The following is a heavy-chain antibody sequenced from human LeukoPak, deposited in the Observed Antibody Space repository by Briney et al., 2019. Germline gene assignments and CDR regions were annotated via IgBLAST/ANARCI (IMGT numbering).Heavy chain of an antibody. CDR3: ARGKIRADWLGP. CDR1: GDSISSTGFY. CDR2: IEYSGET. V-gene: IGHV4-39*07. J-gene: IGHJ5*02. Sequence: SETLSLTCTVSGDSISSTGFYWAWIRQPPEKGLEYIGNIEYSGETFYDPSLKSRVTISGDPSKNQFSLKLSSVTAADMAVYYCARGKIRADWLGPWGQGTLVTVSS. D-gene: IGHD6-13*01.